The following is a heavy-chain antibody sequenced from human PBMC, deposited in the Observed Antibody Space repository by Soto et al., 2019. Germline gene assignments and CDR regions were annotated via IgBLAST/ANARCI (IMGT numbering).Heavy chain of an antibody. V-gene: IGHV4-59*01. J-gene: IGHJ4*02. Sequence: SETLSLTCTVSGGSISSYYWSWIRQPPGKGLEWIGYIYYSGSTNYNPSLKSRVTISVDTSKNQFSLKLSSVTAADTAVYYCARGRIQVPPKYYYDSSGYFFDYWGQGTLVTASS. D-gene: IGHD3-22*01. CDR3: ARGRIQVPPKYYYDSSGYFFDY. CDR2: IYYSGST. CDR1: GGSISSYY.